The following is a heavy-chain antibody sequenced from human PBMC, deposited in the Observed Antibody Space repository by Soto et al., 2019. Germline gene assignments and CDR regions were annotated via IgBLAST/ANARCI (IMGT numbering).Heavy chain of an antibody. CDR1: GGCISSYY. CDR3: ARGIQWVPQPYNWFDP. J-gene: IGHJ5*02. V-gene: IGHV4-59*01. D-gene: IGHD5-12*01. CDR2: IYYSGST. Sequence: PSETLSLTCTVSGGCISSYYWSWIRQPPGKGLEWIGYIYYSGSTNYNPSLKSRVTISVDTSKNQFSLKLSSVTAADTAVYYCARGIQWVPQPYNWFDPWGQGTLVTVSS.